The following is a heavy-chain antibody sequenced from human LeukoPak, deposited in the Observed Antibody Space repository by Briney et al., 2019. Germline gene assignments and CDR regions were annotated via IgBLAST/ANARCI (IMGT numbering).Heavy chain of an antibody. CDR3: AKLLSSRPYYYDSSGYFYRAFDF. CDR2: IWYDGSNK. J-gene: IGHJ3*01. V-gene: IGHV3-33*08. CDR1: GFTFNRYG. Sequence: GGSLRLSCAASGFTFNRYGMHWVRQAPGKGLEWVAVIWYDGSNKYYADSVKGRFTISRDNSKNTLYLQMNSRRAEDTAVYYCAKLLSSRPYYYDSSGYFYRAFDFWGQGTVVTVSS. D-gene: IGHD3-22*01.